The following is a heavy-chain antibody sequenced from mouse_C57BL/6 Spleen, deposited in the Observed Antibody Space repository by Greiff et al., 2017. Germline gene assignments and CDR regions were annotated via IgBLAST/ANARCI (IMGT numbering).Heavy chain of an antibody. CDR2: ISYDGSN. J-gene: IGHJ2*01. CDR3: ARDYGPLDY. V-gene: IGHV3-6*01. D-gene: IGHD1-1*01. Sequence: EVQRVESGPGLVKPSQSLSLTCSVTGYSITSGYYWNWIRQFPGNKLEWMGYISYDGSNNSNPSLKNRISITRDTSKNQFFLKLNSVTTEDTATYDCARDYGPLDYWGQGTTLTVSS. CDR1: GYSITSGYY.